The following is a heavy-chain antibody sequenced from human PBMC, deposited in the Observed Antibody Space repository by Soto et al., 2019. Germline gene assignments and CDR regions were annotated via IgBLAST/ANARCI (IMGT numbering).Heavy chain of an antibody. CDR3: AKDSVTMVRGVIQS. J-gene: IGHJ4*02. D-gene: IGHD3-10*01. V-gene: IGHV3-9*01. CDR2: ISWNSGSI. Sequence: LRLACPASEFTFDDYAMHWVRQAQGEGLEWVSGISWNSGSIGYADYVKGRFTITRDNAKNSLYLQMNSLRAEDTALYYCAKDSVTMVRGVIQSWGQGTLVTVSS. CDR1: EFTFDDYA.